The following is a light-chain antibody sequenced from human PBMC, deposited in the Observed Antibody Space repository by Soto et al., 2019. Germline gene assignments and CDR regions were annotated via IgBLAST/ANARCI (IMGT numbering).Light chain of an antibody. CDR3: QQYNNWPLWT. J-gene: IGKJ1*01. Sequence: EIEMPQSPATLSVSPGQSATLSCRASQSVSSNLAWYQQIPGQAPRLLVYSASTRATGVPGRFSGSGSGTEFSLTISSLQSEDFAIYFCQQYNNWPLWTFGQGTKV. V-gene: IGKV3-15*01. CDR2: SAS. CDR1: QSVSSN.